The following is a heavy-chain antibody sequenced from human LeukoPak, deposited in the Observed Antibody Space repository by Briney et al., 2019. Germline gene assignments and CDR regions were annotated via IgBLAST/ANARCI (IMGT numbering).Heavy chain of an antibody. J-gene: IGHJ3*02. CDR1: GYTFTGYY. D-gene: IGHD3-22*01. V-gene: IGHV1-2*02. CDR3: ARMGHYDSSGYYYVGAFDI. CDR2: INPNSGGT. Sequence: ASVKVSCKASGYTFTGYYMHWVRQAPGQGLEWMGWINPNSGGTNYAQKFQGRVTMTRDTSISTAYMEPSRLRSDDTAVYYCARMGHYDSSGYYYVGAFDIWGQGTMVTVSS.